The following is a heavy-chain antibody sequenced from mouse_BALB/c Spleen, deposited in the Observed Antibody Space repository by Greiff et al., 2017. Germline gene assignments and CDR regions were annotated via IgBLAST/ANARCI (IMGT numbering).Heavy chain of an antibody. CDR3: ARSGRSRAMDY. J-gene: IGHJ4*01. Sequence: VQLQESGAELAKPGASVKMSCKASGYTFTSYWMHWVKQRPGQGLEWIGYINPSTGYTEYNQKFKDKATLTADKSSSTAYMQLSSLTSEDSAVYYCARSGRSRAMDYWGQGTSVTVSS. V-gene: IGHV1-7*01. D-gene: IGHD1-1*01. CDR2: INPSTGYT. CDR1: GYTFTSYW.